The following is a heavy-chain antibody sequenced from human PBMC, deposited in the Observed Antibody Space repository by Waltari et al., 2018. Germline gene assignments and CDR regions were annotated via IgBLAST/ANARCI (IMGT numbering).Heavy chain of an antibody. CDR2: IKQDGSEK. J-gene: IGHJ4*02. V-gene: IGHV3-7*01. CDR1: GFTFSSYW. D-gene: IGHD2-2*01. CDR3: ARGEYQLLSSYFDY. Sequence: EVQLVESGGGLVQPGGSLRLSCAASGFTFSSYWMSWVRQAPGKGREWVANIKQDGSEKYYVDSVKGRFTISRDNAKNSLYLQMNSLRAEDTAVYYCARGEYQLLSSYFDYWGQGTLVTVSS.